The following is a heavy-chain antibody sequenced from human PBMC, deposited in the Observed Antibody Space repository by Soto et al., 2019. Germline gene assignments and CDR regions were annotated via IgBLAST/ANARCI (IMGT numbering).Heavy chain of an antibody. D-gene: IGHD3-22*01. CDR1: GYTFTSYG. CDR2: ISAYNGNT. CDR3: ASLYYYDSSGYGPYSTFDI. Sequence: QVQLVQSGAEVKKPGASVKVSCKASGYTFTSYGISWVRQAPGQGLEWMGWISAYNGNTNYAQKLQGRVTMTTDTSTSTAYMELRSLRPDDTAVYYCASLYYYDSSGYGPYSTFDIWGQGTMVTVSS. J-gene: IGHJ3*02. V-gene: IGHV1-18*01.